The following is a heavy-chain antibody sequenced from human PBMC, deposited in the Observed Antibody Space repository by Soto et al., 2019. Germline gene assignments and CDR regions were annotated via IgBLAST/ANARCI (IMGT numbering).Heavy chain of an antibody. CDR3: ARLEYSSSSRYYYYGMDV. Sequence: ASVKVSCKASGYTFTSYDINWVRQATGQGLEWMGWMNPNSGNTGYAQKFQGRVTMTRNTSISTAYMELSSLRSEDTAVYYCARLEYSSSSRYYYYGMDVWGQGTTVTVSS. D-gene: IGHD6-6*01. V-gene: IGHV1-8*01. CDR1: GYTFTSYD. J-gene: IGHJ6*02. CDR2: MNPNSGNT.